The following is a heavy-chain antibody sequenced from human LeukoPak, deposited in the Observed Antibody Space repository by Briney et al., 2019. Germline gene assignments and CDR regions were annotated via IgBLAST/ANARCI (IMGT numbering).Heavy chain of an antibody. J-gene: IGHJ6*02. CDR2: ISFDGNNE. D-gene: IGHD3-3*01. CDR3: ARDLLGSTVFGVVTIIHGMDV. V-gene: IGHV3-30-3*01. Sequence: PGGSLRLSCAASGFTFSNYAMHWVRQAPGKGLEWLAVISFDGNNEYYADSVKGRFTISRDNSKNTLYLQMNSLRGEDAAVYYCARDLLGSTVFGVVTIIHGMDVWGQGTTVNVSS. CDR1: GFTFSNYA.